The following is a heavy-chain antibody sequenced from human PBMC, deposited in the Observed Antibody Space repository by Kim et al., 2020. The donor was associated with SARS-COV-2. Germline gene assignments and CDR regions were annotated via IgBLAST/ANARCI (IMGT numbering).Heavy chain of an antibody. J-gene: IGHJ6*02. Sequence: GGSLRLSCAASGFTFSSYSMNWVRQAPGKGLEWVSYISSSSSTIYYADSVKGRFTISRDNAKNSLYLQMNSLRDEDTAVYYCARDRVAAAGTSYYYGMDVWGQGTTVTVSS. CDR3: ARDRVAAAGTSYYYGMDV. V-gene: IGHV3-48*02. D-gene: IGHD6-13*01. CDR1: GFTFSSYS. CDR2: ISSSSSTI.